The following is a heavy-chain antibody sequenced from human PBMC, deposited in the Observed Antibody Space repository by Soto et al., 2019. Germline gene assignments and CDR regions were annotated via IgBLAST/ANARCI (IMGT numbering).Heavy chain of an antibody. CDR1: GYSFTSYW. J-gene: IGHJ6*02. Sequence: PGESLKISCKGSGYSFTSYWISWVRQMPGKGLEWMGIIYPGDSDTRYSPSFQGQVTISADKSISTAYLQWSSLKASDTAMYYCARQRGGSIYYYGMDVWGQGTTVTVSS. V-gene: IGHV5-51*01. CDR3: ARQRGGSIYYYGMDV. CDR2: IYPGDSDT. D-gene: IGHD5-12*01.